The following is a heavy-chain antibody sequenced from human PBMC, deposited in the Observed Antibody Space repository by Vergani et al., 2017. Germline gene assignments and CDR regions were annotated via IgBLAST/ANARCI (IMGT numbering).Heavy chain of an antibody. J-gene: IGHJ6*02. Sequence: QLQLQESGPGLVKPSETLSLTCTVSGGSISSSSYYWSWIRQPPGKGLEWIGYIYYSGSTNYNPSLKSRVTISVDTSKNQFSLKLSSVTAADTAVYYCARVRGYIYYYGMDVWGQGP. D-gene: IGHD5-18*01. CDR2: IYYSGST. CDR3: ARVRGYIYYYGMDV. V-gene: IGHV4-61*01. CDR1: GGSISSSSYY.